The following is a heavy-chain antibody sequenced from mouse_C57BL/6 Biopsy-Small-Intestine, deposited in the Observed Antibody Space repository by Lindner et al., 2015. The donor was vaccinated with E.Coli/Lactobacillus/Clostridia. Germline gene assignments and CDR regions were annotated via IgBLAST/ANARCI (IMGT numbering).Heavy chain of an antibody. V-gene: IGHV1-18*01. CDR1: GDTFSTYT. CDR2: ITPKFGTS. D-gene: IGHD1-1*02. J-gene: IGHJ4*01. CDR3: ATPGYYYDSRSYPPLDY. Sequence: SVKVSCKASGDTFSTYTLGWVRQAPGLGLEWMAGITPKFGTSDYAQKFQGRLTITADESTDTAYMELSSLRSEDTAVYYCATPGYYYDSRSYPPLDYWGQGTLITVSS.